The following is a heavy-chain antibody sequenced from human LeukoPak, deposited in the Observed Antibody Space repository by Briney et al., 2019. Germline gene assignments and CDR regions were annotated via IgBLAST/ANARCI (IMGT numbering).Heavy chain of an antibody. CDR2: IYYSGST. CDR1: GGSISSSTYY. V-gene: IGHV4-39*07. Sequence: SETLSLTCTVSGGSISSSTYYWGWIRQPPGKGLEWIGYIYYSGSTYYNPSLKSRVTISVDTSKNQFSLKLSSVTAADTAVYYCARGAGIAVAGLVDYWGQGTLVTVSS. D-gene: IGHD6-19*01. CDR3: ARGAGIAVAGLVDY. J-gene: IGHJ4*02.